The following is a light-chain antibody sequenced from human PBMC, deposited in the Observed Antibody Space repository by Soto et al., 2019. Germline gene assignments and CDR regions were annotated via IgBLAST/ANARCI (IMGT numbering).Light chain of an antibody. CDR3: SLYTSSTTII. CDR2: DVS. CDR1: SSDVGRYNY. J-gene: IGLJ2*01. Sequence: QSALTQPASVSGSPGQSITISCTGTSSDVGRYNYVYWYQQNPGKAPKLLIYDVSYRPSGVSDRFSGSKSGNTASLTISGLQAEDEAEYYCSLYTSSTTIIFGGGTKLTVL. V-gene: IGLV2-14*01.